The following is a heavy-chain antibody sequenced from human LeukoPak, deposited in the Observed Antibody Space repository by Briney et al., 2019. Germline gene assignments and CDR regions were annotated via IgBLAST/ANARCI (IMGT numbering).Heavy chain of an antibody. V-gene: IGHV3-48*01. Sequence: PGGSLRLSCAASGFTFSTYSMNWDRQAPGKGLEWVSYISSGSSTIYYADSVKGRFTISRDNAKNSLYLQMNSLRAEDTAVYYCARDKGEQWRPIGYWGQGTLVTVSS. CDR1: GFTFSTYS. J-gene: IGHJ4*02. CDR2: ISSGSSTI. D-gene: IGHD6-19*01. CDR3: ARDKGEQWRPIGY.